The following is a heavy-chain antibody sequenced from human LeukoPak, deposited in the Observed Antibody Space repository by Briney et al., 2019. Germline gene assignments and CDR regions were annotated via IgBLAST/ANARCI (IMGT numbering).Heavy chain of an antibody. CDR2: ISNSETT. J-gene: IGHJ5*02. CDR3: ARGYCSDERCPVFPS. V-gene: IGHV4-59*02. CDR1: GGSVTSYY. Sequence: SETLALTYSVSGGSVTSYYWNWVRQTPGKGLEWIGYISNSETTDYGPSFKSRVTLSLDTSKNQFSLKLSSVTAADTGVYYCARGYCSDERCPVFPSWGQGTLVTVSS. D-gene: IGHD2-15*01.